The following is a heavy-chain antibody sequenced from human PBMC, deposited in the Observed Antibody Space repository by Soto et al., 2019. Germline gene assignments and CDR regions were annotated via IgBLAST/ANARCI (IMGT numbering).Heavy chain of an antibody. V-gene: IGHV3-72*01. D-gene: IGHD6-19*01. J-gene: IGHJ4*02. CDR1: GFTFSDLH. CDR3: VRVPYHHGWYTDY. Sequence: GGSLRVSCEASGFTFSDLHMDWVRQAPGKGLEWVGRIRNKADSYTTHYAASVKGRFTVSRDDSKSSLHLQMNSLRTEDTGVYFCVRVPYHHGWYTDYWGRAPLVRVSS. CDR2: IRNKADSYTT.